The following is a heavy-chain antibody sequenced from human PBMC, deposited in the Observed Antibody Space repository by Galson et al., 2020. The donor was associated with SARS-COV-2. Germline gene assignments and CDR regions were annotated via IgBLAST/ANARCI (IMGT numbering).Heavy chain of an antibody. CDR1: GFNFSDYY. CDR3: ARDGANYYDSSNAFDI. J-gene: IGHJ3*02. CDR2: ISSSGSTI. Sequence: GESLKISCAASGFNFSDYYISWIRQAPGKGLEWVSYISSSGSTIYFADSVKGRFTITRDNAKNSLYLQMNSLRAEDTAVYYCARDGANYYDSSNAFDIWGQGTMVTVSS. V-gene: IGHV3-11*04. D-gene: IGHD3-22*01.